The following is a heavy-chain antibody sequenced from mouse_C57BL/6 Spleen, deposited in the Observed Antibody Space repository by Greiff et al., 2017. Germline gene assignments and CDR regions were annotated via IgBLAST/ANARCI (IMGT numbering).Heavy chain of an antibody. CDR2: IYPSDSET. J-gene: IGHJ2*01. Sequence: QVQLQQPGAELVRPGSSVKLSCKASGYTFTSYWMAWVKQRPGQGLEWIGNIYPSDSETHYNHKFKDKATLTVDKSSSTAYMQLSSLTSEDSAVYYCAIYYYGSSYDDWGQGTTLTVSS. D-gene: IGHD1-1*01. CDR1: GYTFTSYW. V-gene: IGHV1-61*01. CDR3: AIYYYGSSYDD.